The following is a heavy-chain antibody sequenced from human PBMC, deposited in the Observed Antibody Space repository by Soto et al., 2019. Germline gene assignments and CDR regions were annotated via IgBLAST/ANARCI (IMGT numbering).Heavy chain of an antibody. CDR3: ARVTFFYYDRSGANWFYP. CDR1: GFTVSSNY. D-gene: IGHD3-22*01. J-gene: IGHJ5*02. Sequence: EVQLVETGGGLIQPGGSLRLSCAASGFTVSSNYMSWVRQAPGKGLEWVSVIYSGGSAYYADSVKGRFTISRDNSKNTLYLQMNSLSAEDTAVYYCARVTFFYYDRSGANWFYPWGQGTLVTVSS. CDR2: IYSGGSA. V-gene: IGHV3-53*02.